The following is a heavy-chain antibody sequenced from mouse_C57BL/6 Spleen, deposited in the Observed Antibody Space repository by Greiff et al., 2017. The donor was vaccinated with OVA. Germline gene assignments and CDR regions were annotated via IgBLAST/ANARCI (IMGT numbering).Heavy chain of an antibody. CDR3: ARRYYYYGSSWGYFDV. D-gene: IGHD1-1*01. Sequence: QVQLKQPGAELVMPGASVKLSCKASGYTFTSYWMHWVKQRPGQGLEWIGEIDPSDSYTNYNQKFKGKSTLTVDKSSSTAYMQLSSLTSEDSAVYYCARRYYYYGSSWGYFDVWGTGTTVTVSS. J-gene: IGHJ1*03. CDR2: IDPSDSYT. V-gene: IGHV1-69*01. CDR1: GYTFTSYW.